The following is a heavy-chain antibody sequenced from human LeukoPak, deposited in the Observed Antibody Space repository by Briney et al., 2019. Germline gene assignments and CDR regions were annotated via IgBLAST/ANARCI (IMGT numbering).Heavy chain of an antibody. CDR2: IYWNDDK. CDR1: GFSLSTSGVG. J-gene: IGHJ4*02. V-gene: IGHV2-5*01. CDR3: AHRGPYSSSWYNYFDY. D-gene: IGHD6-13*01. Sequence: SGPTLVKPTQTLTLTCTFSGFSLSTSGVGVGWIRQPPGKALEWHALIYWNDDKRYSPSLKSRLTITKDTSKNQVVLTMTNMDPVDTATYYCAHRGPYSSSWYNYFDYWGQGTLVTVSS.